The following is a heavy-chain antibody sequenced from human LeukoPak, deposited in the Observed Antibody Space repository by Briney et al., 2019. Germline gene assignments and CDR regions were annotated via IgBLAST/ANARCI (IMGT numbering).Heavy chain of an antibody. D-gene: IGHD3-22*01. V-gene: IGHV4-39*01. CDR1: GGSISSSSYY. J-gene: IGHJ4*02. CDR3: ARGRGRGTYYYDSSGYWDY. CDR2: IYYSGST. Sequence: PSETLSLTCTVSGGSISSSSYYWGWIRQPPGKGLEWIGSIYYSGSTYYNPSLKSRVTISVDTSKNQFSLKLSSVTAADTAVYYCARGRGRGTYYYDSSGYWDYWGQGTLVTVSS.